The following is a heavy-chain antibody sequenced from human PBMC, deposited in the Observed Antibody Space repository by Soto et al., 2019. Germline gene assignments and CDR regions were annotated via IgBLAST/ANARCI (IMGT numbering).Heavy chain of an antibody. J-gene: IGHJ4*02. D-gene: IGHD2-15*01. CDR3: ASRVVVAASGRFDY. Sequence: QVQLVQSGAEVKKPGSSVKVSCKASGGTFSSYTISWVRQAPGQGLEWMGRIIPILGIANYAKKFQGRVTITADKSTSTAYMELSSLRSEDTAVYYCASRVVVAASGRFDYWGQGTLVTVSS. V-gene: IGHV1-69*02. CDR1: GGTFSSYT. CDR2: IIPILGIA.